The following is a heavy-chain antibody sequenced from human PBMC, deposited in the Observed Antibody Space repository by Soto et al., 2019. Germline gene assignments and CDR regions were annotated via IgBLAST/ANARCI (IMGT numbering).Heavy chain of an antibody. Sequence: TLSLTCAVSGGSISSGGYSWSWIRQPPGKGLEWIGYIYHSGSTYYNPSLKSRVTISVDRSKNQFSLKLSSVTAADTAVYYCARGTIYCSGGSCYSWFDSWGQGTLVTGSS. CDR2: IYHSGST. CDR1: GGSISSGGYS. V-gene: IGHV4-30-2*01. J-gene: IGHJ5*01. D-gene: IGHD2-15*01. CDR3: ARGTIYCSGGSCYSWFDS.